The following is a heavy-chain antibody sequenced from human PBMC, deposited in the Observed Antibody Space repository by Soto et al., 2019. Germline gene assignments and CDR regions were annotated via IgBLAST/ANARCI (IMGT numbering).Heavy chain of an antibody. Sequence: VGSLRLSCAASGFTFSSYGMHWVRQAPGKGLEWVAVISYDGSNKYYADSVKGRFTISRDNSKNTLYLQMNSLRAEDTAVYYCAKALSMTTVTNFDYWGQGTLVTVSS. CDR2: ISYDGSNK. CDR1: GFTFSSYG. J-gene: IGHJ4*02. D-gene: IGHD4-17*01. V-gene: IGHV3-30*18. CDR3: AKALSMTTVTNFDY.